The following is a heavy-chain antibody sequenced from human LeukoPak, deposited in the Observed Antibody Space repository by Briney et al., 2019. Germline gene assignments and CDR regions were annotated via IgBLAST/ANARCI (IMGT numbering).Heavy chain of an antibody. Sequence: GGSLRLSCAASGFTVSSNYMSWVRQAPGKGLEWVSVIYSGGSTYYADSVKGRFTISRDNSKNTLYLQMNSLRAEDMAVYYCARERRGGAFDFWGQGTRVIVSS. CDR2: IYSGGST. J-gene: IGHJ3*01. CDR1: GFTVSSNY. V-gene: IGHV3-53*05. D-gene: IGHD5-24*01. CDR3: ARERRGGAFDF.